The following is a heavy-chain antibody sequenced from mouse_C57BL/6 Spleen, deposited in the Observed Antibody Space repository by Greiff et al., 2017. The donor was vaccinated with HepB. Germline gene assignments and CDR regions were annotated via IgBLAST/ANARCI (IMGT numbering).Heavy chain of an antibody. CDR3: ARDRDSSGSTVYFDY. D-gene: IGHD3-2*02. CDR1: GYSITSGYY. CDR2: ISYDGSN. J-gene: IGHJ2*01. Sequence: DVKLQESGPGLVKPSQSLSLTCSVTGYSITSGYYWNWIRQFPGNKLEWMGYISYDGSNNYNPSLKNRISITRDTSKNQFFLKLNSVTTEDTATYYCARDRDSSGSTVYFDYWGQGTTLTVSS. V-gene: IGHV3-6*01.